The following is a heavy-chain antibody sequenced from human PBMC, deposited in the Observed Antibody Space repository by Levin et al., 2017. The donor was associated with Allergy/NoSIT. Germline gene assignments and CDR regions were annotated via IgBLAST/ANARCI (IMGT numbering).Heavy chain of an antibody. J-gene: IGHJ4*02. Sequence: GGSLRLSCAASGFTFSSYAMSWVRQAPGKGLEWVSAISGSGGSTYYADSVKGRFTISRDNSKNTLYLQMNSLRAEDTAVYYCAKSHKTFGGVIVMTVLYFDYWGQGTLVTVSS. V-gene: IGHV3-23*01. D-gene: IGHD3-16*02. CDR3: AKSHKTFGGVIVMTVLYFDY. CDR1: GFTFSSYA. CDR2: ISGSGGST.